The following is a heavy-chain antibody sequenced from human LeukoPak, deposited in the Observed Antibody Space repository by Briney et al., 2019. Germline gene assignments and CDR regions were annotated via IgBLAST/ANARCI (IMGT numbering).Heavy chain of an antibody. CDR1: GYRFTTYW. CDR2: IYPGDSDT. Sequence: GESLKISFKASGYRFTTYWIGWVRQMPGKGLEWMGIIYPGDSDTRYSPSFEGQVIISADKSITTAYLQWSSLKASDTAMYYCARQITDQSSGYDSIDYWGQGTLVTVSS. J-gene: IGHJ4*02. CDR3: ARQITDQSSGYDSIDY. D-gene: IGHD5-12*01. V-gene: IGHV5-51*01.